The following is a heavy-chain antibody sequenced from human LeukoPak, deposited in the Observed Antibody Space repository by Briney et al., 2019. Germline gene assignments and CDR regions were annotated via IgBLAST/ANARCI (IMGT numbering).Heavy chain of an antibody. J-gene: IGHJ3*02. D-gene: IGHD2-8*01. CDR3: ARDSRVYGDALDI. CDR1: GGSISSSSYY. Sequence: PSETLSLTCTVSGGSISSSSYYWGWIRQPPGKGLEWIGSIYYSGSTYYNPSLKSRATISVDTSKNQFSLKLSSVTAADTAVYYCARDSRVYGDALDIWGQGTLVTVSS. CDR2: IYYSGST. V-gene: IGHV4-39*02.